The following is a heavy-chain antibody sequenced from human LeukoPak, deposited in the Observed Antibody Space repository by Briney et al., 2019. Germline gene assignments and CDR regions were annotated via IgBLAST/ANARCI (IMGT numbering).Heavy chain of an antibody. V-gene: IGHV3-30-3*01. D-gene: IGHD2-21*02. CDR2: ISYDGTNK. CDR1: GFTFSNSW. J-gene: IGHJ4*02. CDR3: ARESPACGEDCYFDY. Sequence: PGGSLRLSCAASGFTFSNSWMSWVRQAPGRGLEWVAGISYDGTNKYYADSVKGRFTISRDNSKNTLYLQMNSLRTDDTAVYYCARESPACGEDCYFDYWGQGTLVTVSS.